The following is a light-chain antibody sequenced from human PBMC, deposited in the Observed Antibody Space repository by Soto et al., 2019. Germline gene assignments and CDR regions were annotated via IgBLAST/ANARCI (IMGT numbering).Light chain of an antibody. V-gene: IGKV1-39*01. CDR2: AAS. Sequence: DIQMTQSPSSLSASVGDGVTITCRASQNIRNYLNWYQQKPGDAPKLLIYAASTLQGAVPSRFSGSGSGTDFTLTISSLQPEDFATYHCQQGHSTPYTFGQGTRLEI. CDR3: QQGHSTPYT. CDR1: QNIRNY. J-gene: IGKJ2*01.